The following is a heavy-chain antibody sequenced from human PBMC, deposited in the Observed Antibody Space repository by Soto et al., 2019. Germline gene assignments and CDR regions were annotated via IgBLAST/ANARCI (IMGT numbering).Heavy chain of an antibody. CDR1: GFSLSTSGVG. CDR2: IYWDDDK. J-gene: IGHJ6*02. CDR3: AHSTSRDLIRHYVMDF. D-gene: IGHD2-21*01. Sequence: SGPTLVNPTQTLTLTCTFSGFSLSTSGVGVGWIRQPPGKALEWLALIYWDDDKRYSPSLKSRLTITKDTSKNQVVLTITNMDPVDTATYYCAHSTSRDLIRHYVMDFWGQGSTVIVSS. V-gene: IGHV2-5*02.